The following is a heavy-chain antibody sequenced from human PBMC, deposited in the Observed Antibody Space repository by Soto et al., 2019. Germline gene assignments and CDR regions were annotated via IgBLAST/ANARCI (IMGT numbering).Heavy chain of an antibody. CDR3: AKDRWPAGTNYFDY. CDR1: GFTFINYA. D-gene: IGHD6-13*01. Sequence: EVHLLESGGGLVQPGGSLRLSCAASGFTFINYAMSWVRQTPGKGLEWVSSFSASGGGTYYADSVKGRFTISRDISKNTLYLQMNSLRVEDTALYYCAKDRWPAGTNYFDYWGQGTLVTVSS. V-gene: IGHV3-23*01. J-gene: IGHJ4*02. CDR2: FSASGGGT.